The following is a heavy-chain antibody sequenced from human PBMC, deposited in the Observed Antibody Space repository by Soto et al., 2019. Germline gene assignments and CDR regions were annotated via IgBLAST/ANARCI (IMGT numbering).Heavy chain of an antibody. D-gene: IGHD4-17*01. CDR3: ARGGVGGTDYGDPRTPVGYYFDY. CDR2: IYYSGST. CDR1: GGSISSGDYY. Sequence: SETLSLTCTVSGGSISSGDYYWSWIRQPPGKGLEWIGYIYYSGSTYYNPSLKSRVTISVDTSKNQFSLKLSSVTAADTAVYYCARGGVGGTDYGDPRTPVGYYFDYWGQGTLVTVSS. V-gene: IGHV4-30-4*01. J-gene: IGHJ4*02.